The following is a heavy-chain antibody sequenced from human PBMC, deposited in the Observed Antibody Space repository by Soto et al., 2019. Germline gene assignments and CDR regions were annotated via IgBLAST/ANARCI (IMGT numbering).Heavy chain of an antibody. CDR3: AAPQSSGLYVSYYYGMDV. Sequence: QMQLVQSGPEVKKPGTSVKVSCKASGFTFTSSAVQWVRQARGQRLEWIGWIVVGSGNTNYAQQFQERVTITRDMSTSTAYMELSSLRSEDTAVYYCAAPQSSGLYVSYYYGMDVWGQGTTVTVSS. D-gene: IGHD6-19*01. V-gene: IGHV1-58*01. CDR1: GFTFTSSA. J-gene: IGHJ6*02. CDR2: IVVGSGNT.